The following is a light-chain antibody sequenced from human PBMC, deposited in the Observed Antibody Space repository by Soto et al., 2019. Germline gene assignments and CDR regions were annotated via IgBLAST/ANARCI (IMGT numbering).Light chain of an antibody. J-gene: IGKJ2*01. Sequence: EVVLTQSPGTLSLSPGERATLSCRASQTVSNNYLAWYQQKPGQAPRLLIFGSSDRATGIPDRFSGSGSGTDFTLTISRLEPEDFVVYYWQQYGSSPPYTFGQGTNLEIK. V-gene: IGKV3-20*01. CDR3: QQYGSSPPYT. CDR2: GSS. CDR1: QTVSNNY.